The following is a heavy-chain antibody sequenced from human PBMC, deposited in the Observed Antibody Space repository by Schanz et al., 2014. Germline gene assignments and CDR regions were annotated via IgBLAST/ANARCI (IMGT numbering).Heavy chain of an antibody. CDR2: INTNTGNP. V-gene: IGHV7-4-1*02. J-gene: IGHJ4*02. D-gene: IGHD2-2*01. CDR3: ARGYCAGTSCPSFDY. Sequence: QVQLVQSGAEVKEPGASVKVSCKASGYTFTAYYMHWVRQAPGQGLEWVGWINTNTGNPTYAQGFTGRFVFSLDTSVSTTHLQITNLKADDTAVYYCARGYCAGTSCPSFDYWGQGTLVTVSS. CDR1: GYTFTAYY.